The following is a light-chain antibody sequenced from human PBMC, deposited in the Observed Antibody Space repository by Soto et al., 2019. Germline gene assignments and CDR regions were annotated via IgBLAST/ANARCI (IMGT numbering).Light chain of an antibody. V-gene: IGKV1-5*01. CDR2: HAS. Sequence: IQMTQSPSSLSSSVGDRVTITCRASQSISEWLAWYQQKPGIDPKLLIYHASRLGTGFPSRFSGSGSGTEFTLTITSLQPDDFGTYYCQPYNNMWTFGTVTKVDIK. CDR3: QPYNNMWT. J-gene: IGKJ1*01. CDR1: QSISEW.